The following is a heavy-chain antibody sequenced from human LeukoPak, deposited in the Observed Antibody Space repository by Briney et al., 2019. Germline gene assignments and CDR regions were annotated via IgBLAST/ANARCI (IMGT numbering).Heavy chain of an antibody. CDR3: ARASSSGDY. CDR1: GGSVSSGSYY. D-gene: IGHD6-6*01. J-gene: IGHJ4*02. Sequence: SETLSLTCTVSGGSVSSGSYYWSWIRQPPGKGLEWIGYIYYSGSTNYNPSLKSRVTISVDTSKNQFSLKLSSVTAADTAVYYCARASSSGDYWSQGTLVTVSS. CDR2: IYYSGST. V-gene: IGHV4-61*01.